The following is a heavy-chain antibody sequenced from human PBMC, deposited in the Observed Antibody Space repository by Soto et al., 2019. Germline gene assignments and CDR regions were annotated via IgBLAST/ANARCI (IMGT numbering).Heavy chain of an antibody. CDR2: VTHDGTLY. Sequence: QVQLVESGGGVVQPGRSLRLSCVASGFTFSSCAMQWVRQVPSKGLEWLAVVTHDGTLYPYADSVKGRFSFSRDNSRKTLYLQMNGLRPEDTALYYCVKDRSDTWSFDYWGQGTLVTVSS. CDR1: GFTFSSCA. V-gene: IGHV3-30*18. J-gene: IGHJ4*02. D-gene: IGHD2-8*02. CDR3: VKDRSDTWSFDY.